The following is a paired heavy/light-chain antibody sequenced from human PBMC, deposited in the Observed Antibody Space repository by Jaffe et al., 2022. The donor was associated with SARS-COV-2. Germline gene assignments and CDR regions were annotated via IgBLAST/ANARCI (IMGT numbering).Light chain of an antibody. J-gene: IGLJ2*01. CDR2: DND. V-gene: IGLV1-51*01. Sequence: QSVLTQPPSVSAAPGQKVTISCSGNSSNIGKNYVSWYQKLPGKAPKLLIYDNDKRPSGIPDRFSGSKSGTSATLGITGLQTGDEADYYCGTWDTSLGPGVFGGGTKLTVL. CDR3: GTWDTSLGPGV. CDR1: SSNIGKNY.
Heavy chain of an antibody. D-gene: IGHD3-22*01. CDR1: GGSFGSNDYY. J-gene: IGHJ4*02. CDR3: ARHSYYDSSIYYSWGEDLVSYFDY. CDR2: IHNSGST. Sequence: QLQLQESGPGLLKPSETLSLTCNVSGGSFGSNDYYWGWIRQPPGKGLEWLGSIHNSGSTSYNPSLRSRVTISVDTSENQFSLKLSSVIAADTAVYYCARHSYYDSSIYYSWGEDLVSYFDYWGQGALVTVSS. V-gene: IGHV4-39*01.